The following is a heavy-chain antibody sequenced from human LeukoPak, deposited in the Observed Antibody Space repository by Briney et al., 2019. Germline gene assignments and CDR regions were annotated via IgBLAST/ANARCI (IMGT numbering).Heavy chain of an antibody. V-gene: IGHV1-2*02. CDR1: GYTFTGYY. D-gene: IGHD2-2*01. CDR2: INPNSGGT. J-gene: IGHJ4*02. CDR3: ARDESVVPAAESEGFDY. Sequence: GASVKVSFKASGYTFTGYYMHWVRQAPGQGLEWMGWINPNSGGTNYAQKFQGRVTMTRDTSISTAYMELSRLRSDDTAVYYCARDESVVPAAESEGFDYWGQGTLVTVSS.